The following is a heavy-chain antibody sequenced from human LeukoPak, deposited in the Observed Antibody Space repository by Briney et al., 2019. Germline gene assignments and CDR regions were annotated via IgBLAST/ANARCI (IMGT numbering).Heavy chain of an antibody. CDR3: ARDRYFENYFDY. CDR2: ISYDGSNK. CDR1: GFTFSSYA. D-gene: IGHD3-9*01. Sequence: GGSLRLSCAASGFTFSSYAMHWVRQAPGKGLEWVAVISYDGSNKYYTDSVKGRFTISRDNSKNTLYLQMNSLRAEDTAVYYCARDRYFENYFDYCGQGPLVTVSS. J-gene: IGHJ4*02. V-gene: IGHV3-30-3*01.